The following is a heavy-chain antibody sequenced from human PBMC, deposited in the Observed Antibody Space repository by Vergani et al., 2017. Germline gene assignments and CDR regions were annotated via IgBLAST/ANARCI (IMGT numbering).Heavy chain of an antibody. Sequence: QVQLVQSGAEVKKPGSSVKVSCKASGGTFSSYAISWVRQAPGQGLEWMGWINAGNGNTKYSQKFQGRVTITRDASASTAYMELSSLRSEDTAVYYCAIANYSGSHFQHWGQGTLVTVSS. J-gene: IGHJ1*01. V-gene: IGHV1-3*01. CDR2: INAGNGNT. CDR3: AIANYSGSHFQH. D-gene: IGHD1-26*01. CDR1: GGTFSSYA.